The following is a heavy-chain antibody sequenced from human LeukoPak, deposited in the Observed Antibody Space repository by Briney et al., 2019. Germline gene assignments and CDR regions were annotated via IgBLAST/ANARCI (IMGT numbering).Heavy chain of an antibody. J-gene: IGHJ4*02. D-gene: IGHD3-10*01. V-gene: IGHV3-21*01. CDR2: ISSSRSYI. CDR3: ARGGSGDY. CDR1: GFTFSSYS. Sequence: GGSLTLSCSASGFTFSSYSMNWLRQAPGKGLEWVSSISSSRSYIYYAHSVKGRLTISRANAKNSMYLQLNSLRAEDTAVYYCARGGSGDYWGQGTLVTVSS.